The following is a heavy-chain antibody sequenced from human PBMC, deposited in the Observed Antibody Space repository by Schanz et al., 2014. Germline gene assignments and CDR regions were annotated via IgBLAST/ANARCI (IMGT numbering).Heavy chain of an antibody. V-gene: IGHV3-33*01. CDR1: GFTFSRYG. CDR3: VRERTNYGGNSYFFDH. Sequence: QVQLVESGGGVVQPGRSLRLSCAASGFTFSRYGMHWVRQAPGKGLEWVAATRYDGNNKYYVDSVKGRFTISRDNSKNTLYLQVNSLRAEDTAVYYCVRERTNYGGNSYFFDHWGQGTLVTVSS. D-gene: IGHD2-21*02. J-gene: IGHJ4*02. CDR2: TRYDGNNK.